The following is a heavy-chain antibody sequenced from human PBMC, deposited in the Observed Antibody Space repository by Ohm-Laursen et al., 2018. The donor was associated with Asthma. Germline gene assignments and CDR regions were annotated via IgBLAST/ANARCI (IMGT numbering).Heavy chain of an antibody. D-gene: IGHD3-22*01. J-gene: IGHJ4*02. CDR1: GFTFSSYA. Sequence: SLRLSCAASGFTFSSYAMSWVRQAPGKGLEWVSSISSSSNFIYYADSVKGRFTISRDNAKNSLYLQMNSLRAGDTALYFCARDQESFFYDSCGSPPDYWGQGTLVTVSS. CDR2: ISSSSNFI. CDR3: ARDQESFFYDSCGSPPDY. V-gene: IGHV3-21*06.